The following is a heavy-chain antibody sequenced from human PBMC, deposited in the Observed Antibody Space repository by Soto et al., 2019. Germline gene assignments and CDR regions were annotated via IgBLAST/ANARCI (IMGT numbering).Heavy chain of an antibody. V-gene: IGHV1-69*05. D-gene: IGHD1-26*01. J-gene: IGHJ5*02. CDR3: ARGSVGATNVGYNWFDP. Sequence: SVKVSCKASGGTFSSYAISWVRQAPGQGLEWMGGIIPIFGTANYAQKLQGRVTMTTDTSTSTAYMELRSLRSDDTAVYYCARGSVGATNVGYNWFDPWGQGTLVTVSS. CDR1: GGTFSSYA. CDR2: IIPIFGTA.